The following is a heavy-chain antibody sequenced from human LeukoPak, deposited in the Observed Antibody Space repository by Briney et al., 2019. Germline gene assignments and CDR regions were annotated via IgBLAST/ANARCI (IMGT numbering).Heavy chain of an antibody. CDR1: GFTFSSYS. CDR2: ISGGGGST. CDR3: ARGDCSSSSCSGFYGMDV. D-gene: IGHD2-2*01. V-gene: IGHV3-23*01. J-gene: IGHJ6*02. Sequence: SGGSLRLSCAASGFTFSSYSMNWVRQAPGKGLEWVSAISGGGGSTYYADSVKGRFTVSRDNSKNTLYMELNSLRAEDTAVYYCARGDCSSSSCSGFYGMDVWGQGTTVTVSS.